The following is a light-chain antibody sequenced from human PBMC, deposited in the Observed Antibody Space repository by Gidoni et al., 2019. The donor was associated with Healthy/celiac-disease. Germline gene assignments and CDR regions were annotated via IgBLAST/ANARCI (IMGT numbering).Light chain of an antibody. Sequence: DIVMTQSPDALAVSLGERATINCKSSQSVLYSSNNKNYLAWYQQKPGPPPKLLIYWASTRESGVPDRFSGSGSGTDFTLTISSLQAEDVAVYYCQQYYSTPPTLGQGTKVEIK. J-gene: IGKJ1*01. CDR3: QQYYSTPPT. CDR1: QSVLYSSNNKNY. CDR2: WAS. V-gene: IGKV4-1*01.